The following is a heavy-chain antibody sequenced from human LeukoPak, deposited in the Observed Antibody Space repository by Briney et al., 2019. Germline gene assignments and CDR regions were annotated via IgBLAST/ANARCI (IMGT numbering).Heavy chain of an antibody. Sequence: GGSLRLSCAASGFTFSDYYMSWIRQAPGKGLEWVSTVRGSGGTTYYADSVKGRFTISRDNSKNTLYLQMNSLRAEDTAVYYCARDARDGYGGNPFDYWGQGTLVTVSS. J-gene: IGHJ4*02. CDR1: GFTFSDYY. D-gene: IGHD4-23*01. CDR2: VRGSGGTT. CDR3: ARDARDGYGGNPFDY. V-gene: IGHV3-23*01.